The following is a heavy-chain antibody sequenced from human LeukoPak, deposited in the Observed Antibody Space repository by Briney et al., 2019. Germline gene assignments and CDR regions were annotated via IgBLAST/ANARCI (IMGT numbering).Heavy chain of an antibody. CDR3: ARQAVYSSSWYFDY. V-gene: IGHV4-59*08. CDR2: IYYSGST. CDR1: GGSISSDY. J-gene: IGHJ4*02. D-gene: IGHD6-13*01. Sequence: PSETLSLTCTVSGGSISSDYWSWIRQPPGKGLERSGYIYYSGSTNYNPSLKSRVTISVDTSKNQFSLKLSSVTAADTAVYYCARQAVYSSSWYFDYWGQGTLVTVSS.